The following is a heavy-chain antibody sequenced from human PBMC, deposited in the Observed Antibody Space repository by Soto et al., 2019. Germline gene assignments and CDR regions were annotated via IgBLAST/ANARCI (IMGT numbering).Heavy chain of an antibody. J-gene: IGHJ4*02. D-gene: IGHD3-22*01. Sequence: TGGSLRLSCAAYGFTFSSYAMPWVRQATGKGLEWVAVISYDGSNKYYADSVKGRFTISRDNAKTTLYLQMERLRPEDTALYFCAKSLYYYDSSPLDHWGQGTLVTVSS. CDR3: AKSLYYYDSSPLDH. CDR1: GFTFSSYA. V-gene: IGHV3-30*18. CDR2: ISYDGSNK.